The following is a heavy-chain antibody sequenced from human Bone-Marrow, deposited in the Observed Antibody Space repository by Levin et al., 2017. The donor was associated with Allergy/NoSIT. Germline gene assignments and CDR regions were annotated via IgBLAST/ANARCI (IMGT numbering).Heavy chain of an antibody. Sequence: PGGSLRLSCAASGFTFSSYGMHWVRQAPGKGLEWVAVIWYDGSNKYYADSVKGRFTISRDNSKNTLYLQMNSLRAEDTAVYYCARDYDSSEESYDAFDIWGQGTMVTVSS. CDR1: GFTFSSYG. J-gene: IGHJ3*02. CDR2: IWYDGSNK. V-gene: IGHV3-33*01. CDR3: ARDYDSSEESYDAFDI. D-gene: IGHD3-22*01.